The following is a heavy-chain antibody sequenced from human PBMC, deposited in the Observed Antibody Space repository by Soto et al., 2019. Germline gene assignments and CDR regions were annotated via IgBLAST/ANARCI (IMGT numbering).Heavy chain of an antibody. CDR3: ARGGGLLGELVSWFDP. V-gene: IGHV3-30-3*01. D-gene: IGHD3-16*01. CDR2: ISYDGSNK. CDR1: GFTFSSYA. J-gene: IGHJ5*02. Sequence: GGSLRLSCAASGFTFSSYAMHWVRQAPGKGLEWVAVISYDGSNKYYADSVKGRFTISRDNSKDTLYLQMNSLKAEDTAVYYGARGGGLLGELVSWFDPWGQGTLVTGSS.